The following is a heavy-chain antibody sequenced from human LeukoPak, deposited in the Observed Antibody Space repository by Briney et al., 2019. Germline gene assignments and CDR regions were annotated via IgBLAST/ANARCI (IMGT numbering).Heavy chain of an antibody. D-gene: IGHD1-1*01. CDR1: GYTFTGHY. Sequence: ASVKVSCKAAGYTFTGHYMHWVRQAPGQGLEWMGRINPNSGGTNYAQKFQGRVTMTRDTSISTAYMELSRLRSDDTAVYYCARARYNWNDVGCFDYWGQGTLVTVSS. CDR3: ARARYNWNDVGCFDY. CDR2: INPNSGGT. V-gene: IGHV1-2*06. J-gene: IGHJ4*02.